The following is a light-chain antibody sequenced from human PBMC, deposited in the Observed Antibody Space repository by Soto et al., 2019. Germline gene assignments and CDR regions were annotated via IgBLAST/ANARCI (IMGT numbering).Light chain of an antibody. J-gene: IGKJ3*01. V-gene: IGKV1-39*01. CDR2: AAS. Sequence: DLQMTPSPSSLSASVGDGVTITCRASQSISSYLSWYQQKPGKAPKLLIFAASNLQSGVPSRFSGSGSGTDFTLTISSLQPEDFATYYCQLSYSTSVFTFGPGTRVDVK. CDR3: QLSYSTSVFT. CDR1: QSISSY.